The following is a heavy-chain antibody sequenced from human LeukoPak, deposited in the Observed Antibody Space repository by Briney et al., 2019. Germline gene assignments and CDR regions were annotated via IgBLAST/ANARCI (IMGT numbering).Heavy chain of an antibody. J-gene: IGHJ4*02. V-gene: IGHV4-61*01. CDR1: GGSISSGSYY. CDR2: IYYSGST. D-gene: IGHD2-21*01. Sequence: SETLSLTCTVSGGSISSGSYYWSWIRQPPGKGLEWIGYIYYSGSTNYNPSLKSRVTISVDTSKNQFSLKLSSVTAADTAVYYCARGVVIAPQTFDYWGQGTLVTVSS. CDR3: ARGVVIAPQTFDY.